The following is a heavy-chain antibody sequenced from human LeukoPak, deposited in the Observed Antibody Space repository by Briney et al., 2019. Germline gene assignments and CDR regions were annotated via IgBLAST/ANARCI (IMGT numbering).Heavy chain of an antibody. D-gene: IGHD6-13*01. Sequence: WRSLRLSCAASGCTFSSYPMHWVRQAPAKGLEWLAVISSDGGTKYYAHSVQGRFTVSRDNSQNTLSLQMNSLRPEDTAVFYCSRKGSSSGYGGGWAYWGQGILVTVSS. CDR3: SRKGSSSGYGGGWAY. CDR2: ISSDGGTK. V-gene: IGHV3-30-3*01. CDR1: GCTFSSYP. J-gene: IGHJ4*02.